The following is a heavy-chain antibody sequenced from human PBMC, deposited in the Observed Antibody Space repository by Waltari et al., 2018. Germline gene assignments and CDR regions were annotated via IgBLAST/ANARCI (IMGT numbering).Heavy chain of an antibody. V-gene: IGHV4-59*11. CDR3: ARDSVGGPFDY. CDR2: IYYSGST. J-gene: IGHJ4*02. Sequence: QVQLQESGPGLVKPSETLSLTCTVSGGSISSHYWSWIRQPPGKGLEWIGYIYYSGSTNDNPSLRSRVTISVDTSKNQFSLKLSSVTAADTAVYDCARDSVGGPFDYWGQGTLVTVSS. D-gene: IGHD2-15*01. CDR1: GGSISSHY.